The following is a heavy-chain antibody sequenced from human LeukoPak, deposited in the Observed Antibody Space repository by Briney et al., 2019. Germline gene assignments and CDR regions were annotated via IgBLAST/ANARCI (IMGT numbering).Heavy chain of an antibody. D-gene: IGHD2-2*02. V-gene: IGHV1-18*01. CDR3: ARDEVVPAAILGFKLERGAFDI. J-gene: IGHJ3*02. Sequence: ASVKVSCKASGYTFTSYGISWVRQAPGQGLEWMGWISAYNGNTNYAQKLQGRVTMTTDTSTSTAYMELRSLRSDDTAVYYCARDEVVPAAILGFKLERGAFDIWGQGTMVTVSS. CDR2: ISAYNGNT. CDR1: GYTFTSYG.